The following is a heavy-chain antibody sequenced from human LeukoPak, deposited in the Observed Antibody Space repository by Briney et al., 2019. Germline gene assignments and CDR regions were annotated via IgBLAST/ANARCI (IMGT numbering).Heavy chain of an antibody. V-gene: IGHV3-74*03. CDR3: VRALTGTDDF. J-gene: IGHJ4*02. CDR2: INDDGSVT. CDR1: GFTFSSSW. Sequence: GGSLRLSCAASGFTFSSSWMHWVRQAPGKGLAWVSRINDDGSVTTYVDSVKGRFTISRDNAKNTLYLQMNSLRVEDTAVYYCVRALTGTDDFRGQGTLVTVSS. D-gene: IGHD1-7*01.